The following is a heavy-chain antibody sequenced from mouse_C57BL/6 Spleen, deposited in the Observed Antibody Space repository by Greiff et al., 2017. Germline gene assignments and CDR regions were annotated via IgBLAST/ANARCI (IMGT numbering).Heavy chain of an antibody. CDR1: GYAFSSPW. Sequence: QVQLQQSGPELVKPGAQVKISCKASGYAFSSPWMNWVKQRPGKGLGWIGRIYPGDGDTNYNGKFKGKATLTADKSSSTAYMQLSSLTSEDSAVYFCARIYGSSYGYFDVWGTGTTVTVSS. CDR2: IYPGDGDT. CDR3: ARIYGSSYGYFDV. D-gene: IGHD1-1*01. J-gene: IGHJ1*03. V-gene: IGHV1-82*01.